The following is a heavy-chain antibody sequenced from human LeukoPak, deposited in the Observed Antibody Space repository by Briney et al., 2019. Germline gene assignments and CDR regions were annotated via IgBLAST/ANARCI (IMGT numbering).Heavy chain of an antibody. CDR3: ARDLFVRYMDV. CDR2: ISSSGSTI. Sequence: GGSLRLSCAASGFTFSDYYMGWTRRAPGKGLEWVAYISSSGSTIYYADSVKGRFTLSRDNAQHSLYLQMNRLRAEDTAVYYCARDLFVRYMDVWGKGPTVTVSS. CDR1: GFTFSDYY. J-gene: IGHJ6*03. D-gene: IGHD3-10*02. V-gene: IGHV3-11*04.